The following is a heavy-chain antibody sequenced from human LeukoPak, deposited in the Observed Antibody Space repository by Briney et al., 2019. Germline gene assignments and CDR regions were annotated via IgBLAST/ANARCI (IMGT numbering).Heavy chain of an antibody. J-gene: IGHJ4*02. V-gene: IGHV4-34*01. D-gene: IGHD3-22*01. Sequence: SETLSLTCAVYGGSFSGYYWSWIRQPPGKGLEWIGEINHSGSTNYNPSLKSRVTISVDTSKNQFSLKLSSVTAADTAVYYCARVDYYDSSGYYPKLFDYWGQGTLVTVSS. CDR1: GGSFSGYY. CDR3: ARVDYYDSSGYYPKLFDY. CDR2: INHSGST.